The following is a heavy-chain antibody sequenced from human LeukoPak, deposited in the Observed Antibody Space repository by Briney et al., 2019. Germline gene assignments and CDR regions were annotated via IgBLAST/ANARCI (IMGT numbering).Heavy chain of an antibody. CDR3: ARTMTTGRAFDI. V-gene: IGHV1-18*01. CDR1: GYTFINYA. J-gene: IGHJ3*02. D-gene: IGHD4-17*01. CDR2: ISSYNGDT. Sequence: ASVKVSCKASGYTFINYAMHWVRQAPGQGLEWMGWISSYNGDTNYAQKLQGRVTMTTDTSTSTAYMELRSLRSDDTAVYYCARTMTTGRAFDIWGQGTMVTVSS.